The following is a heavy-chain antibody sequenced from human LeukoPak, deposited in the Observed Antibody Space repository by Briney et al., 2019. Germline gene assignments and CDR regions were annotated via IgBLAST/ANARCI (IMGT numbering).Heavy chain of an antibody. D-gene: IGHD3-10*01. V-gene: IGHV3-23*01. Sequence: PGGSLRLSCAASGFTFSSYAMSWVRQAPGKGLEWVSAISGSGGSTYYADSVKGRFTISRDNSKNTLYLQMNSLRAEDTAVYYCAKDQPYYGSGSYYKGIFDYWGQGTLVTVSS. CDR1: GFTFSSYA. CDR3: AKDQPYYGSGSYYKGIFDY. J-gene: IGHJ4*02. CDR2: ISGSGGST.